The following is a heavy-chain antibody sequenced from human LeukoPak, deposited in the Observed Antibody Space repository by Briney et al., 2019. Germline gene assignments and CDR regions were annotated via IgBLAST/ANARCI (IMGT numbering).Heavy chain of an antibody. J-gene: IGHJ4*02. CDR2: ISSSSSTI. D-gene: IGHD3-10*01. CDR1: GFTFSSYS. Sequence: QPGGSLRLSCAASGFTFSSYSMNWVRQAPGKGLEWVSYISSSSSTIYYADSVKGRFTISRDNAKNSLYLQMNSLRGEDTAVYYCARGVYGSGSQYQNWGQGTLVTVSS. CDR3: ARGVYGSGSQYQN. V-gene: IGHV3-48*01.